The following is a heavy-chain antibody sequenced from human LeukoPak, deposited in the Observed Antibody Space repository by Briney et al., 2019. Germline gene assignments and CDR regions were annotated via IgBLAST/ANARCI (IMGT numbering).Heavy chain of an antibody. CDR2: IYYSGST. Sequence: SETLSLTCTVSGYSISSGYYWAWIRQPPGKGLEWIGTIYYSGSTYYNPSLKSAVIISVDTSKNQFSLKLTSVTAADTAVYFCARLYSSAWFGRYFDSWGQGTLVTVSS. D-gene: IGHD6-19*01. CDR1: GYSISSGYY. V-gene: IGHV4-38-2*02. J-gene: IGHJ4*02. CDR3: ARLYSSAWFGRYFDS.